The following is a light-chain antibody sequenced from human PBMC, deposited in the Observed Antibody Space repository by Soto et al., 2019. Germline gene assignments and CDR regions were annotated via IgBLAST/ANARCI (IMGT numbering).Light chain of an antibody. CDR3: SSYTNTMTLIV. Sequence: QSALTQPASVSGSPGQSIAISCTGTSSDVGTYRYVSWYQQYPGKAPKLLISEVTHRPSGISDRFSGSKSGNTASLTISGLQAEDEADYYCSSYTNTMTLIVFGTGTKVTVL. CDR1: SSDVGTYRY. CDR2: EVT. V-gene: IGLV2-14*01. J-gene: IGLJ1*01.